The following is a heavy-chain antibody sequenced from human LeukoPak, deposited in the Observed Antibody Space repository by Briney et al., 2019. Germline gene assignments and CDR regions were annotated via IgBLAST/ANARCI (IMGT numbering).Heavy chain of an antibody. CDR3: ARERPVGATPFDF. CDR2: ISTSSGTI. V-gene: IGHV3-48*02. D-gene: IGHD1-26*01. Sequence: GGSLRLSCEASGFTYSAYAMTWVRQAPGKGLEWVSYISTSSGTINYADSVKGRFTISRDNAKNSLYLQMNSLRDEDTAVYFCARERPVGATPFDFWGQGTLVTVSS. CDR1: GFTYSAYA. J-gene: IGHJ4*02.